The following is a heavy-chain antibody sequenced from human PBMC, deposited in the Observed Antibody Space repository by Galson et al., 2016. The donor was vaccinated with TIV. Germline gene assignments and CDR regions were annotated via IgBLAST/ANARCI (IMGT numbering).Heavy chain of an antibody. CDR1: GFSLSTSAVG. V-gene: IGHV2-5*02. Sequence: PALVKPTQTLTLTCTFSGFSLSTSAVGVGWIRQPPGKALEWLALIYWDDEKHYSPSLRSRLTTTKDTFKSQVVLTMTDLDPVDTATYYCAHSIAARPIFHDWGRGTQVTVSS. CDR2: IYWDDEK. D-gene: IGHD6-6*01. J-gene: IGHJ4*02. CDR3: AHSIAARPIFHD.